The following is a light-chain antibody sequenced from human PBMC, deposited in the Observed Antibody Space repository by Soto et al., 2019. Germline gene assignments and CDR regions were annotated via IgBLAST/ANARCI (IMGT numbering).Light chain of an antibody. CDR1: QSVSTN. V-gene: IGKV3-15*01. Sequence: EIVMTQSPDTLSVSPGERDTLSCRASQSVSTNLAWYQQTPGQAPRLLFYGASTRATGIAARFSGSGSGTEFTLNISSRQSEDFAVYYCQQDNNWPPWTFGQGNKVELK. CDR2: GAS. CDR3: QQDNNWPPWT. J-gene: IGKJ1*01.